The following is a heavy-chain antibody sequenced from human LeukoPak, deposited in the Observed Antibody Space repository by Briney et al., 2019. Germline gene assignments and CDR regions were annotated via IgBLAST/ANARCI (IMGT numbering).Heavy chain of an antibody. J-gene: IGHJ4*02. CDR1: GYTFTGYY. V-gene: IGHV1-2*02. CDR2: INPNSGGT. D-gene: IGHD6-19*01. Sequence: GASVKVSCKASGYTFTGYYMHWVRQAPGQGLEWMGWINPNSGGTNYAQKFQGRVTMTRDTSISAAYMELSRLRSDDTAVYYCARDWVAVAGTFQGNFDYWGQGTLVTVSS. CDR3: ARDWVAVAGTFQGNFDY.